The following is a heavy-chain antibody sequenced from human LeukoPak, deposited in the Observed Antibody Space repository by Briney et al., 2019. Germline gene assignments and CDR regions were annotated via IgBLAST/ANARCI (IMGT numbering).Heavy chain of an antibody. Sequence: GGSLRLSCAASGFTFSSYGMHWVRQAPGKGLEWVAVISYDGSNKYYADSVKGRFTISRDNSKNTLYLQMNSLRAEDTAVYYCAKWSGSYYSSYFDYWGQGTLVTVSS. CDR1: GFTFSSYG. CDR2: ISYDGSNK. V-gene: IGHV3-30*18. D-gene: IGHD1-26*01. CDR3: AKWSGSYYSSYFDY. J-gene: IGHJ4*02.